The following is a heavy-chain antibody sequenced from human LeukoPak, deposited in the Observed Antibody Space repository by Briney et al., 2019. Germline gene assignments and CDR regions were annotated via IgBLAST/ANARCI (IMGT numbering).Heavy chain of an antibody. Sequence: EASVKVSCKASGYTFTSYGISWVRQAPGQGLEWMGWISAYNGNTNYAQKLQGRVTMTTDTSTSTAYMELRSLRSDDTVVYYCASSEGYCSSTSCPPVYWGQGTLVTVSS. CDR1: GYTFTSYG. CDR2: ISAYNGNT. CDR3: ASSEGYCSSTSCPPVY. V-gene: IGHV1-18*01. D-gene: IGHD2-2*01. J-gene: IGHJ4*02.